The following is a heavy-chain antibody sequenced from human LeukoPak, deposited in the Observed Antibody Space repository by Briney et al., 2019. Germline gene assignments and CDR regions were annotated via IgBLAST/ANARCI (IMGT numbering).Heavy chain of an antibody. Sequence: GASVKVSCKASGYTFTSYGISWVRQAPGQGLEWMGWISAYNGNTNYAQKLQGRVTMTTDTSTSTAYMELRSLRSDDTAVYYCARGAKDSSGYYYEFGYFDLWGRGTLVTVSS. CDR3: ARGAKDSSGYYYEFGYFDL. CDR2: ISAYNGNT. D-gene: IGHD3-22*01. J-gene: IGHJ2*01. V-gene: IGHV1-18*01. CDR1: GYTFTSYG.